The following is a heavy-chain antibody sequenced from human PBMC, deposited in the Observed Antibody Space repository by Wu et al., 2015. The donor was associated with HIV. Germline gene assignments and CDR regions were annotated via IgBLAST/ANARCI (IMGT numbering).Heavy chain of an antibody. CDR3: ARASREQWHDDFYMDV. Sequence: VQLVQSGPDVKAPGTSMKVSCKTSGFAFINYYISWVQQAPGKGLKWMGFVDPENGQTMYAEEFQGRVTITADTSTDTAYMDLRRLTPADTAVYYCARASREQWHDDFYMDVWGKGTTVTVSS. CDR2: VDPENGQT. D-gene: IGHD6-19*01. J-gene: IGHJ6*03. CDR1: GFAFINYY. V-gene: IGHV1-69-2*01.